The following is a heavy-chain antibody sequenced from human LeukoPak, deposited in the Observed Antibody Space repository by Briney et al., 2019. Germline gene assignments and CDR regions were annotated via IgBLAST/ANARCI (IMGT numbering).Heavy chain of an antibody. CDR3: ARNSDSRKWGFLYYFDY. Sequence: PGGSLRLSCAASGFTVNSNYMSWVRQAPGEGLEWVSVIYSCGSTYYADSVKGRFTISRDNSKNTLYLQMNSLRAEDTAVYYCARNSDSRKWGFLYYFDYWGQGTLVTVSS. D-gene: IGHD1-26*01. J-gene: IGHJ4*02. CDR2: IYSCGST. CDR1: GFTVNSNY. V-gene: IGHV3-53*01.